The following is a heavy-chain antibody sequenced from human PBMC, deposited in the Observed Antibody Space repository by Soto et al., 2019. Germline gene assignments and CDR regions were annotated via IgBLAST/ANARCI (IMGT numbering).Heavy chain of an antibody. Sequence: PSETLSLTCTVSGGSISSYYWSWIRQPAGKGLEWIGRIYTSGSTNYNPSLKSRVTMSVDTSKNQFSLKLSSVTAANTAVYYCARGGGYCSSTSCYSNNWFDPWGQGTLVTVS. CDR3: ARGGGYCSSTSCYSNNWFDP. V-gene: IGHV4-4*07. J-gene: IGHJ5*02. D-gene: IGHD2-2*01. CDR2: IYTSGST. CDR1: GGSISSYY.